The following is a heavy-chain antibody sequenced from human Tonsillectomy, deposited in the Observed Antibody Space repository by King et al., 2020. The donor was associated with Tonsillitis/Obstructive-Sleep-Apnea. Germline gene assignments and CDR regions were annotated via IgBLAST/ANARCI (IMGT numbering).Heavy chain of an antibody. D-gene: IGHD3-3*01. Sequence: EVQLVESGGGLVQPGGSLRLSCAVSGFTVNTNYMTWVRQAPGKGLEWVSVVSPGGSTNYADSVTGRFTISRDDSKNTLYLQMNSLRAEDTAVYYCACSTTVFEIDYWGQGTLVTVSS. V-gene: IGHV3-66*01. CDR3: ACSTTVFEIDY. J-gene: IGHJ4*02. CDR2: VSPGGST. CDR1: GFTVNTNY.